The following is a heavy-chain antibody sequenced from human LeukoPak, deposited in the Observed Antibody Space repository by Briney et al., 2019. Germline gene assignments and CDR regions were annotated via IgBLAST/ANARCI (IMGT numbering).Heavy chain of an antibody. D-gene: IGHD7-27*01. Sequence: SVKVSCKASGGTFSSYAISWVRQAPGQGLEWMGGIIPIFGTANYAQKLQGRVTMTADTSTNTAYMELRSLRSDDTAVYYCARETPDRGDDAFDIWGQGTMVTVSS. CDR1: GGTFSSYA. V-gene: IGHV1-69*06. CDR3: ARETPDRGDDAFDI. CDR2: IIPIFGTA. J-gene: IGHJ3*02.